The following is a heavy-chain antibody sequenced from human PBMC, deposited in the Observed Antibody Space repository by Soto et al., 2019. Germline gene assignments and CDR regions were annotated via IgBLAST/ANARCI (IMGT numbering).Heavy chain of an antibody. J-gene: IGHJ5*02. V-gene: IGHV4-38-2*01. CDR1: GYSISSGYY. Sequence: SETLSLTCAVSGYSISSGYYWGWIRQPAGKGLEWIGSIYHSGITYCNPSLKSRVTISVDTSKNQFSLKLSSVTAADTAVYYCASTLSGFVNRFDPWGQGTLVTVSS. CDR2: IYHSGIT. CDR3: ASTLSGFVNRFDP. D-gene: IGHD3-10*01.